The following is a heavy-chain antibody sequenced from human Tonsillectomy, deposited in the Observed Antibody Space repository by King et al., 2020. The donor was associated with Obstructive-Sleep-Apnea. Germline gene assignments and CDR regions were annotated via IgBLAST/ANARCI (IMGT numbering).Heavy chain of an antibody. Sequence: QLVQSGAEVKKPGASVKVSCKASGYTFTSYGISWVRQAPGQGLEWMGWISAYNGNTNYAQKLQGRVTMTTDTSTSTAYMELRSLRSDDTAVYYCARDLLSITMVRGVLNYYYYGMDVWGQGTTVTVSS. CDR2: ISAYNGNT. CDR3: ARDLLSITMVRGVLNYYYYGMDV. V-gene: IGHV1-18*01. D-gene: IGHD3-10*01. J-gene: IGHJ6*02. CDR1: GYTFTSYG.